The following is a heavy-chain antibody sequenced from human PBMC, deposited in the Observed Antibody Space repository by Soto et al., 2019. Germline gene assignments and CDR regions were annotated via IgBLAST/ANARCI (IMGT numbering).Heavy chain of an antibody. J-gene: IGHJ6*02. CDR1: GGSFTSFI. D-gene: IGHD2-15*01. CDR2: IIPVLDVE. Sequence: QVQLVQSGAEVKKPGSSVKVSCKASGGSFTSFIVTWVRQAPGQGLEWMGRIIPVLDVEYYAQKFQGRLTITADKSTNTAYMELRSLRSEDTPVYYCAKSPNPRSATPSYYGMDVWGLGTTVTVSS. V-gene: IGHV1-69*02. CDR3: AKSPNPRSATPSYYGMDV.